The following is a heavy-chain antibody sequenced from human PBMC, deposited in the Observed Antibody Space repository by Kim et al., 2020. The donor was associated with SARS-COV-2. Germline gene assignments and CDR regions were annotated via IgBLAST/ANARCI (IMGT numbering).Heavy chain of an antibody. J-gene: IGHJ5*02. Sequence: SGRHPYTADARKSRFTISKDHSKTTLYLQMNSLRAEDTAVYYCAKGPTDPWGQGTLVTVSS. V-gene: IGHV3-23*01. CDR2: SGRHP. CDR3: AKGPTDP.